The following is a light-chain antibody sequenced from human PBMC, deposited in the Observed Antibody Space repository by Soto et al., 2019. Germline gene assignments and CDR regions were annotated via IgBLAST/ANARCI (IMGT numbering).Light chain of an antibody. CDR2: KAS. J-gene: IGKJ1*01. V-gene: IGKV1-5*03. CDR1: QSISIW. Sequence: IQMTQSPSTLSASVGDRVTITCRASQSISIWLAWYQQKPGKAPKLLIYKASSLESAVPSRFSGSGSGTDFTLTINSLQPDDSATYYCQQYNSDSTFGQGTKVQIK. CDR3: QQYNSDST.